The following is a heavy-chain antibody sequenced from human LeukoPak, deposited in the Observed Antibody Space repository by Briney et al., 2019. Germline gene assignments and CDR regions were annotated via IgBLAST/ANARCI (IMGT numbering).Heavy chain of an antibody. CDR1: GGTFSSYA. J-gene: IGHJ4*02. D-gene: IGHD1-26*01. CDR3: ARMPGSGSYDPFDY. Sequence: SVKVSCKSSGGTFSSYAISWVRQAPGQGLEWMGGIIPIFGTANYAQKFQGRVTITADESTSTAYMELSSLRSEDTAVYYCARMPGSGSYDPFDYWGQGTLVTVSS. V-gene: IGHV1-69*13. CDR2: IIPIFGTA.